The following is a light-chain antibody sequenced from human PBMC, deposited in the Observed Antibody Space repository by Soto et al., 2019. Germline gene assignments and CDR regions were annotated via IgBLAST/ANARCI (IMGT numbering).Light chain of an antibody. CDR3: QQRSNWPPLT. V-gene: IGKV3-11*01. CDR2: DAS. J-gene: IGKJ4*01. Sequence: DIVMTQSPATLSLSPGERATISCRASQSVSTYLAWYQQKPGQAPRLLIYDASNRATGIPARFSGSGSGTDFTLTISSLEPEDFAVSSCQQRSNWPPLTFGGGTKVEIK. CDR1: QSVSTY.